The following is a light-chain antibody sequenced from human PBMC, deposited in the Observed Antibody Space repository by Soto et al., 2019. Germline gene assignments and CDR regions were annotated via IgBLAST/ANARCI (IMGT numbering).Light chain of an antibody. J-gene: IGKJ1*01. CDR3: QQYNNWPWT. Sequence: EIVSTQSPATLSLSPGERATLSCRASQSVSSYLAWYQQKPGQAPRLLIYDASNRATGIPARFSGSGSGTDFTLTISSLEPEDFAVYYCQQYNNWPWTFGHGTKVDIK. V-gene: IGKV3-11*01. CDR1: QSVSSY. CDR2: DAS.